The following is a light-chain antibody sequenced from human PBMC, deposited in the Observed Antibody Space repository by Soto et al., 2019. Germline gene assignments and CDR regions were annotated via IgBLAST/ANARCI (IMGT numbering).Light chain of an antibody. J-gene: IGKJ2*01. CDR1: QSVSSN. V-gene: IGKV3-15*01. CDR3: QQYNNWPPYT. Sequence: EIVMTQSPATLYVSPGERATLSRRASQSVSSNLAWYQQKPGQAPRLLIYGASTRATGIPARFSGSGSGTEFTLTISSRQSEDFAVYYCQQYNNWPPYTFGQGTKLEIK. CDR2: GAS.